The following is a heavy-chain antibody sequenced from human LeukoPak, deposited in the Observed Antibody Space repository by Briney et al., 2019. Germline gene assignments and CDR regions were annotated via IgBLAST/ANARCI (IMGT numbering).Heavy chain of an antibody. CDR1: GFTFSSYA. Sequence: GGSLRLSCAASGFTFSSYAMSWVRQAPGKGLEWVSAISGSGGSTYYAGSVKGRFTISRDNSKNTLYLQMNSLGAEDTAVYYCAKDCRGPIDYWGQGTLVTVSS. V-gene: IGHV3-23*01. CDR3: AKDCRGPIDY. J-gene: IGHJ4*02. D-gene: IGHD2-15*01. CDR2: ISGSGGST.